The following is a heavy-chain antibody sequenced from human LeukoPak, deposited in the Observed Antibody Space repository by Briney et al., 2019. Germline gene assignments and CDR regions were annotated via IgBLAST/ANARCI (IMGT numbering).Heavy chain of an antibody. CDR2: IWYDGSNK. D-gene: IGHD3-3*01. V-gene: IGHV3-33*01. CDR1: GFTFSSYG. CDR3: AREGYDFWSGYHHYYYGMDV. Sequence: PGGSLRLSCAASGFTFSSYGMHWVRQAPGKGLEWVAVIWYDGSNKYYADSVKGRFTISRDNSKNTLYLQMNSLRAEDTAVYYCAREGYDFWSGYHHYYYGMDVWGQGTTVTVSS. J-gene: IGHJ6*02.